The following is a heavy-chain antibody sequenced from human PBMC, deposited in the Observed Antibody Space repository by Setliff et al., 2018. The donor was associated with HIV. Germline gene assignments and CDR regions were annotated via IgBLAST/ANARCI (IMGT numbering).Heavy chain of an antibody. Sequence: SETLSLTCTVSGGSISNSNYFWGWIRQPPGKGLEWIGSIYYSGSTCYNPSLKSRVTISVDTSKNQFSLKLSSVTAADTAVYYCARSVPRYCSGGSCYPPLFDYWGQGTLVTVSS. CDR3: ARSVPRYCSGGSCYPPLFDY. D-gene: IGHD2-15*01. J-gene: IGHJ4*02. CDR2: IYYSGST. CDR1: GGSISNSNYF. V-gene: IGHV4-39*01.